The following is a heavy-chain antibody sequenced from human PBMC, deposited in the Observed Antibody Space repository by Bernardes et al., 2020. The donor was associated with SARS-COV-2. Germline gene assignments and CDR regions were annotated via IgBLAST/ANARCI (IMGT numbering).Heavy chain of an antibody. CDR3: ARDGAYCSSTSCYHYYYYGMDV. CDR1: GFTFSSYW. Sequence: GGSLRLSCAASGFTFSSYWMHWVRQAPGKGLVWVSRINSDGSSTSYADSVKGRFTISRDNAKNTLYLQMNSLRAEDTAVYYCARDGAYCSSTSCYHYYYYGMDVWGQGTTVTVSS. V-gene: IGHV3-74*01. J-gene: IGHJ6*02. D-gene: IGHD2-2*01. CDR2: INSDGSST.